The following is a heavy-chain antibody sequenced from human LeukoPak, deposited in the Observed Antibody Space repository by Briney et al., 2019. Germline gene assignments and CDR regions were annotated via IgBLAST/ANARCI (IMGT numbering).Heavy chain of an antibody. J-gene: IGHJ5*02. Sequence: ASVKVSCKASGYTFTSYGISWVRQAPGQGLEWMGWITVYNGNTNYAQKLQGRVTMTTDTSTSTAYMELRSLRSEDTAVYYCARARPPYSSGWHEYWFDPWGQGTLVTVSS. CDR2: ITVYNGNT. V-gene: IGHV1-18*01. CDR3: ARARPPYSSGWHEYWFDP. CDR1: GYTFTSYG. D-gene: IGHD6-19*01.